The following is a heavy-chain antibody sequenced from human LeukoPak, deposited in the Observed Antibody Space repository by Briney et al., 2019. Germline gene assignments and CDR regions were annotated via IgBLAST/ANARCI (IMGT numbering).Heavy chain of an antibody. CDR3: ARGGLSYFDY. J-gene: IGHJ4*02. CDR1: GYSISSGYY. Sequence: SETLSLTCTVPGYSISSGYYWGWIRQPPGKGLEWIGSIYHSGSTYYNPSLKSRVTISVDTSKNQFSLKLSSVTAADTAVYYCARGGLSYFDYWGQGTLVTVSS. D-gene: IGHD3/OR15-3a*01. CDR2: IYHSGST. V-gene: IGHV4-38-2*02.